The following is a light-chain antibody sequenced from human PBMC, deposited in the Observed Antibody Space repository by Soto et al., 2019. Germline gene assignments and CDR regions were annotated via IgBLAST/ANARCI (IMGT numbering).Light chain of an antibody. CDR2: SNN. V-gene: IGLV1-44*01. J-gene: IGLJ2*01. Sequence: QSVLTQPPSASGTPGQRVTISCSGSSSNIGSNTVNWYQQLPGTAPKLLIYSNNQRPSGVPDRFSGSKSGTSASLAISGLQSEDEADYYCAAWDDSLNVNVLFGGGTQLTVL. CDR1: SSNIGSNT. CDR3: AAWDDSLNVNVL.